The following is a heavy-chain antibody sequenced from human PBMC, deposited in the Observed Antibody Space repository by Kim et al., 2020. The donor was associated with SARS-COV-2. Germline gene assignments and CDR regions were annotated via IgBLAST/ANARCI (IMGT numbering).Heavy chain of an antibody. J-gene: IGHJ4*02. Sequence: KARFTLSRDNSKNTLYLQMNGLRAEDTAVYYCAKDTHLYDFWSGGPFDYWGQGTLVTVSS. V-gene: IGHV3-30*02. CDR3: AKDTHLYDFWSGGPFDY. D-gene: IGHD3-3*01.